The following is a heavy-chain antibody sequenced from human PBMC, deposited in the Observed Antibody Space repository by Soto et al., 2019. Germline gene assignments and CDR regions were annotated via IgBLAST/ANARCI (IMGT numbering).Heavy chain of an antibody. D-gene: IGHD2-15*01. J-gene: IGHJ5*02. Sequence: QVQLVQSGAEVKKPGASVKVSCKASGYTFTGYYMHWVRQAPGQGLEWMGWINPNSGGTTYAQKFQGRVTMTRDTSISTAYMELSRLRSDDTAVYYCARDRGYCSGGSCFDWFAPWCQGTLVTVSS. CDR1: GYTFTGYY. V-gene: IGHV1-2*02. CDR3: ARDRGYCSGGSCFDWFAP. CDR2: INPNSGGT.